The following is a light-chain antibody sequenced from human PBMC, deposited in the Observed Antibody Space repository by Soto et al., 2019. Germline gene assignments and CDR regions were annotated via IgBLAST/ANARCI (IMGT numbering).Light chain of an antibody. V-gene: IGLV1-51*01. CDR3: GTWDSSLSAGGV. J-gene: IGLJ3*02. Sequence: QSVLTQPPSVSAAXXXKXTISCSGSSSNIGNNYVSWYQQLPGTAPKLLIYDNNKRPSGIPDRFSGSKSGTSATLGITGLQTGDEADYYCGTWDSSLSAGGVFGGGTKLTVL. CDR2: DNN. CDR1: SSNIGNNY.